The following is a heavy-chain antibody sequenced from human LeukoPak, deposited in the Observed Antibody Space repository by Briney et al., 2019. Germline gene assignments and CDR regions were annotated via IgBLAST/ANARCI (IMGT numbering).Heavy chain of an antibody. V-gene: IGHV4-59*04. CDR2: IYYSGST. CDR3: VYDSSGFYYFDY. Sequence: SETLSLTCTVSGGSISSYYWSWIRQPPGKGLEWIGYIYYSGSTYYNPSLKSRVTISVDTSKNQFSLKLSSVTAADTAVYYCVYDSSGFYYFDYWGQGTLVTVSS. CDR1: GGSISSYY. D-gene: IGHD3-22*01. J-gene: IGHJ4*02.